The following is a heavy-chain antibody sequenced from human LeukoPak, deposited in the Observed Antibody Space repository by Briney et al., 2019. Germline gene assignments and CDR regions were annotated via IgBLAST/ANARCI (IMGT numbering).Heavy chain of an antibody. Sequence: SETLSLTCTVSGGSISSYYWSWIRQPPGKGLEWIGYIYYSGSTNYNPSLKSRVTISVDTSKDQFSVKLNSVIAADTAMYYCARGVYLGNGYYFDYWGQGTLVTVSS. D-gene: IGHD2-8*01. CDR1: GGSISSYY. V-gene: IGHV4-59*12. CDR2: IYYSGST. J-gene: IGHJ4*02. CDR3: ARGVYLGNGYYFDY.